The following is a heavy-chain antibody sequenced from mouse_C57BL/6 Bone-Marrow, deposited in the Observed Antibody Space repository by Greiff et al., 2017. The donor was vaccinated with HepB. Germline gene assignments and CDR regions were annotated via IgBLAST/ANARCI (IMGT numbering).Heavy chain of an antibody. CDR3: ARDAHTAG. CDR1: GFTFSDFY. Sequence: EVQLVESGGGLVQSGRSLRLSCATSGFTFSDFYMEWVRQAPGKGLEWIAASRNKANDYTTEYSASVKGRFIVSRDTSQSILYLQMNALRAEDTAIYYCARDAHTAGWGTGTTVTVSS. CDR2: SRNKANDYTT. J-gene: IGHJ1*03. V-gene: IGHV7-1*01. D-gene: IGHD1-2*01.